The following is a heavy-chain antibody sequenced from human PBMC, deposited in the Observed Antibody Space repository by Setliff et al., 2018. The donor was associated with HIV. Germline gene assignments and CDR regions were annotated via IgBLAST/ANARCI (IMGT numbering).Heavy chain of an antibody. J-gene: IGHJ4*02. D-gene: IGHD2-8*01. CDR3: VLYSTGASRFDY. Sequence: ASVKVSCKVSGYTLTELSMHWVRQAPGKGLEWMGRIDPENDETKYSQKFQVRFTMTADRSTDTAYMELSGLRSEDTAIYYCVLYSTGASRFDYWGQGTLVTVSS. CDR2: IDPENDET. CDR1: GYTLTELS. V-gene: IGHV1-24*01.